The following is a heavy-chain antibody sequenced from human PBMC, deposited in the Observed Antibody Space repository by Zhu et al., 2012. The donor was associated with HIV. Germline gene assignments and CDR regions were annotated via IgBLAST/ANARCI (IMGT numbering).Heavy chain of an antibody. CDR1: RGSISGHF. CDR3: ARGRFVSGWYPSFDY. J-gene: IGHJ4*02. D-gene: IGHD6-13*01. V-gene: IGHV4-59*11. CDR2: IYYSGTT. Sequence: QVQLQESGPGLLKPSETLSLTCTVSRGSISGHFWTWIRQPPGKGLEWIGYIYYSGTTNYNPSLKSRLTISVETSKNQFSPKLRSVTAADTAVYYCARGRFVSGWYPSFDYWGQGTLVTVSS.